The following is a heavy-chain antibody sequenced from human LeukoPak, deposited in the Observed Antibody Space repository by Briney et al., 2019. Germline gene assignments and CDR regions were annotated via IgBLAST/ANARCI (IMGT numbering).Heavy chain of an antibody. Sequence: GSVKVSCKASGYTFSNYYVHWVRQAPGQGLEWMGVINPSGGSTNYAQKFQGRVTMTRDTSTSTVYMEMRSLRSEDTAVYYCARDSTVTTFRGCVDPWGQGTLVTVSS. D-gene: IGHD4-17*01. CDR1: GYTFSNYY. CDR2: INPSGGST. V-gene: IGHV1-46*01. CDR3: ARDSTVTTFRGCVDP. J-gene: IGHJ5*02.